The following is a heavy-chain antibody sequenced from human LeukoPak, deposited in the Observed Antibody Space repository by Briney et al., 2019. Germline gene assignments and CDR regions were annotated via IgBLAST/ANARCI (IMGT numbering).Heavy chain of an antibody. D-gene: IGHD6-13*01. CDR1: GFTFSSYA. CDR3: ARVARGGYSSSWQNIGEYYFDY. Sequence: GGSLRLSCAASGFTFSSYAMHWVRQAPGKGLEWVAVISYDGSNKYYADSVKGRFTISRDNSKNTLYLQMNSLRAEDTAVYYCARVARGGYSSSWQNIGEYYFDYWGQGTLVTVSS. CDR2: ISYDGSNK. V-gene: IGHV3-30-3*01. J-gene: IGHJ4*02.